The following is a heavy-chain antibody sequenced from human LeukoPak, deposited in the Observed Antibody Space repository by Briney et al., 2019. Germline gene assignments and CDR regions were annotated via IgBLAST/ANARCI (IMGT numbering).Heavy chain of an antibody. Sequence: PGGSLRLSCAASGFTFSDYAMSWVRQAPEKGLEWVSTISHVGGTYYADSVRGRFTISRDDSKNMVYLQMDSLRAEDTAVYYCAKDREYDDSCDHIGWGQGTLVTVSS. D-gene: IGHD3-22*01. V-gene: IGHV3-23*01. CDR3: AKDREYDDSCDHIG. CDR1: GFTFSDYA. CDR2: ISHVGGT. J-gene: IGHJ4*02.